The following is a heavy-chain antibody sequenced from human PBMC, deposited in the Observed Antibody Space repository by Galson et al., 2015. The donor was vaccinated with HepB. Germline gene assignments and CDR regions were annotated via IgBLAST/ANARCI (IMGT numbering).Heavy chain of an antibody. V-gene: IGHV3-21*01. Sequence: SLRLSCADSGFTFSSYSMNWVRQAQGKGLEWVSSISSSSSYIYYADSVKGRFTISRDNAKNSLYLQMNSLRAEDTAVYYCARVQYDILTGYLGAFDYWGQGTLVTVSS. CDR2: ISSSSSYI. D-gene: IGHD3-9*01. J-gene: IGHJ4*02. CDR3: ARVQYDILTGYLGAFDY. CDR1: GFTFSSYS.